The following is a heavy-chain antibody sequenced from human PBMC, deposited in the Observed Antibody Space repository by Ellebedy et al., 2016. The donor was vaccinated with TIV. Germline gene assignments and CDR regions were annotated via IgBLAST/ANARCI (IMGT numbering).Heavy chain of an antibody. V-gene: IGHV3-23*01. Sequence: PGGSLRLSCAASDFTFNYAWMNWVRQAPGKGLEWVSTISAAGDTTYCADSVKGRFTISRDNSKNTVDLQMNSLRAEDTAVYYCASTLYTSGWFFDYWGQGTPVTVPS. CDR2: ISAAGDTT. J-gene: IGHJ4*02. CDR1: DFTFNYAW. D-gene: IGHD6-19*01. CDR3: ASTLYTSGWFFDY.